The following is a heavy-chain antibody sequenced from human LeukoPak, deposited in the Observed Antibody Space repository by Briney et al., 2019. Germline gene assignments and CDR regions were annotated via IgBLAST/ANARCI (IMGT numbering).Heavy chain of an antibody. D-gene: IGHD3-10*01. CDR3: ARGRGVLLWFGELAGMDV. V-gene: IGHV4-34*01. J-gene: IGHJ6*02. CDR1: GGSFSGYY. CDR2: INHSGST. Sequence: SETLSLTCAVYGGSFSGYYWSWIRQPPGKGLEWIGEINHSGSTNYNPSLKSRVTISVDTSENQFSLKLSSVTAADTAVYYCARGRGVLLWFGELAGMDVWGQGTTVTVSS.